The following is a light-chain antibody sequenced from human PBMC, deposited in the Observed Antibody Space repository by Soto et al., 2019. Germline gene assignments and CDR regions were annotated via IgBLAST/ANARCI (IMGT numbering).Light chain of an antibody. CDR2: VAS. Sequence: DIRKTQSPSSRSASVGDRVTITCRASQSISRYLNWYQQKPGKAPNLLIYVASSLQSEVPSRFSGSGSGTDFTLTITSLQPEDFATYYCQQSYGTPITFGQGTRLEIK. CDR3: QQSYGTPIT. CDR1: QSISRY. J-gene: IGKJ5*01. V-gene: IGKV1-39*01.